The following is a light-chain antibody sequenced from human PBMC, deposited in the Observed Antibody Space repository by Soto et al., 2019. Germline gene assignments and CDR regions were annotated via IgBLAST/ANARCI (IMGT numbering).Light chain of an antibody. Sequence: QSVLTQPPSVSGTPGQRVSISCTGTRSDVGVYNYVSWYQQHPGKAPKLMIYEVTNRPSGVSNRFSGSKSGNTASLTISGLQAEDEADYYCSSYTSSSTSVFGGGTKVTVL. CDR1: RSDVGVYNY. J-gene: IGLJ3*02. CDR3: SSYTSSSTSV. V-gene: IGLV2-14*01. CDR2: EVT.